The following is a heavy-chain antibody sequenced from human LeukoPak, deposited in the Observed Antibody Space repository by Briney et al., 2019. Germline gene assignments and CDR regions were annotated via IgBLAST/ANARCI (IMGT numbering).Heavy chain of an antibody. CDR2: IYPGDSDT. J-gene: IGHJ5*02. V-gene: IGHV5-51*01. D-gene: IGHD3-22*01. CDR1: GYSFTSYW. CDR3: ARLSGGYVITNWFDP. Sequence: GESLKISCKGSGYSFTSYWIGWVRQMPGKGLEWMGIIYPGDSDTRYSPSFQGQVTISADKSISTACLQWSSLKASDTAMYYCARLSGGYVITNWFDPWGQGTLVTVSS.